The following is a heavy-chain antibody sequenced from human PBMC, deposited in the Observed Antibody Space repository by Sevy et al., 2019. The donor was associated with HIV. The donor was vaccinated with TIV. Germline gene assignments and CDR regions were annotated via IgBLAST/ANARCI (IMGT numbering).Heavy chain of an antibody. D-gene: IGHD4-4*01. CDR1: GDSISSYY. V-gene: IGHV4-59*13. CDR2: IYYSGST. J-gene: IGHJ3*02. CDR3: ARGEAIYSAFDI. Sequence: SETLSLTCTVSGDSISSYYWSWIRQPPGKGLEWIGYIYYSGSTNYNPSLKSRVTISVDTSKNQFSLKLSSVTAADTAVYYCARGEAIYSAFDIWGQGTMVTVSS.